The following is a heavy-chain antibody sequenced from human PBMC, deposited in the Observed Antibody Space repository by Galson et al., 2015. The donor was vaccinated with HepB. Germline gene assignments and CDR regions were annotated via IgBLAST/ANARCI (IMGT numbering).Heavy chain of an antibody. D-gene: IGHD6-13*01. Sequence: SLRLSCAASGFTFSSYSMNWVRQTPGKGLEWVSSISSSSSYIYYADSVKGRFTISRDNAKNSLYLQMNSLRAEDTAVYYCARDLAAAAHGGWFDPWGQGTLVTVSS. J-gene: IGHJ5*02. V-gene: IGHV3-21*01. CDR1: GFTFSSYS. CDR3: ARDLAAAAHGGWFDP. CDR2: ISSSSSYI.